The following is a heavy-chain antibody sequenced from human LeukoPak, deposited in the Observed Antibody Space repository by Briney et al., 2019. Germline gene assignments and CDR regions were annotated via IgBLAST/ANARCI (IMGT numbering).Heavy chain of an antibody. D-gene: IGHD5-12*01. CDR3: ASGGYSGYDSWFDP. Sequence: PSETLSLTCTVSGGSISSYYWSWTRQPAGKGLEWIGRIYTSGSTNYNPSLKSRVTMSVDTSKNQFSLKLGSVTAADTAVYYCASGGYSGYDSWFDPWGQGTLVTVSS. J-gene: IGHJ5*02. V-gene: IGHV4-4*07. CDR2: IYTSGST. CDR1: GGSISSYY.